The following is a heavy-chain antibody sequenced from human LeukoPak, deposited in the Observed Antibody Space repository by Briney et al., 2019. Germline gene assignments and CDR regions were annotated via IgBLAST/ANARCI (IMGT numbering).Heavy chain of an antibody. CDR2: MYYNGNT. CDR3: ARRAGSSSWYGGKGVNWFDP. V-gene: IGHV4-59*12. Sequence: SETLSLTCTVSGGSISGYYWTWIRQPPGKGLEWIGYMYYNGNTNYNPSLKSRVTISVDPSKNQFSLKLSSVTAADTAVYYCARRAGSSSWYGGKGVNWFDPWGQGTLVTVSS. J-gene: IGHJ5*02. CDR1: GGSISGYY. D-gene: IGHD6-13*01.